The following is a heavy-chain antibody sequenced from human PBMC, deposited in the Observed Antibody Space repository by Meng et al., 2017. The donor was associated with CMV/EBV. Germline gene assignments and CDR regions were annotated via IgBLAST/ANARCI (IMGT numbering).Heavy chain of an antibody. V-gene: IGHV3-23*01. CDR3: ARRPRFSPAAVDY. D-gene: IGHD2-2*01. CDR2: ISGSGGST. CDR1: GFTFSSYA. Sequence: GESLKISCAASGFTFSSYAMSWVRQAPGKGLEWVSAISGSGGSTYYADSVKGRLTISRDNSKNTLYLQMNSLRAEDTAVYYCARRPRFSPAAVDYWGQGTLVTVSS. J-gene: IGHJ4*02.